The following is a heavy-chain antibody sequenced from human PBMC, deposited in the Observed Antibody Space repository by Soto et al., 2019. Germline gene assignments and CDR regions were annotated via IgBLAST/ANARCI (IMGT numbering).Heavy chain of an antibody. J-gene: IGHJ4*02. V-gene: IGHV4-34*01. CDR3: ARAKDLSSSWQYYFDY. CDR2: IYHSGGT. CDR1: GGSFSANY. Sequence: PSETLSLTCAVYGGSFSANYWSWIRQPPGKGLEWIGEIYHSGGTYYNPSLKSRVTISVDTSKNQFSLKLSSVTAADTAVYYCARAKDLSSSWQYYFDYWGQGTLVTVSS. D-gene: IGHD6-13*01.